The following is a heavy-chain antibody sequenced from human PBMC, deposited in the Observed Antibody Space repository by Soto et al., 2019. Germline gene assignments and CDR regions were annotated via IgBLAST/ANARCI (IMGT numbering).Heavy chain of an antibody. CDR1: GDSVSSNSSA. V-gene: IGHV6-1*01. Sequence: PSQTLSLTFAISGDSVSSNSSAWNCISQSPSRGLEWLGRTYYRSTWYSDYAVSVKSRITINPDSSKNQFSLQLDSVTPEDTAVYYCARDWSTRWYNRYGLDVWGQGTTVTVSS. J-gene: IGHJ6*02. CDR3: ARDWSTRWYNRYGLDV. CDR2: TYYRSTWYS. D-gene: IGHD6-13*01.